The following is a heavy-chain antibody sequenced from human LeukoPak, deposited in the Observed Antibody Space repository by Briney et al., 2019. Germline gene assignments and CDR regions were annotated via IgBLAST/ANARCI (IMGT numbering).Heavy chain of an antibody. CDR2: INPNSGGT. CDR3: ARAPVEMATIGPLYYFDY. CDR1: GYTFTGYY. D-gene: IGHD5-24*01. V-gene: IGHV1-2*02. Sequence: SVKVSCKASGYTFTGYYMHWVRQAPRQGLEWMGWINPNSGGTNYAQTFQGRVTMTRDTSISTAYMELSRLRSDDTAVYYCARAPVEMATIGPLYYFDYWGQGTLVTVSS. J-gene: IGHJ4*02.